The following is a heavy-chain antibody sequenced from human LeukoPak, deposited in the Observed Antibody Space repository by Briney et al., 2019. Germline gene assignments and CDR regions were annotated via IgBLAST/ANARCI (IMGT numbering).Heavy chain of an antibody. CDR2: IYPNRGGT. Sequence: ASVKVSCKASGYTFTDYFIHWVRQAPGQGLEWMGRIYPNRGGTNYAQRFQGRVTMTRDTSISTAYMELARLTAYDAAVYYCTRERMRDYGDQFDFWGQGTLVTVSS. CDR3: TRERMRDYGDQFDF. D-gene: IGHD4-17*01. J-gene: IGHJ4*02. V-gene: IGHV1-2*06. CDR1: GYTFTDYF.